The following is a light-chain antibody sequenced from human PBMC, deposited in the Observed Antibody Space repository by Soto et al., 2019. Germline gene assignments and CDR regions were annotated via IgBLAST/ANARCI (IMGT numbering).Light chain of an antibody. V-gene: IGKV1-5*01. J-gene: IGKJ2*01. CDR2: GAS. Sequence: DIQMTQSPSTLSASVGDRGTVTCRASQSISRCLAWYQQRPWEAPKLLIYGASSLESGVPSRFSGSGSGTEFTLTISSLQPDDFATYYCQQYNNYPYTLGQGTKLEI. CDR3: QQYNNYPYT. CDR1: QSISRC.